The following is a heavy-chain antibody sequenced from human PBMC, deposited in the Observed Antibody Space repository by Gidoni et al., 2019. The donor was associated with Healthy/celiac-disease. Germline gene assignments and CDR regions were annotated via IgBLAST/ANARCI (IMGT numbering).Heavy chain of an antibody. D-gene: IGHD2-2*01. J-gene: IGHJ4*02. Sequence: EVQLVESGGGLVQPGRSLILSCASSGFTFVDYAMHWGRQATGKGLEWVSGISWDSGSISYADSVKGRFTISRDNAKNSLYLQMNSLRAEDTALYYCAKVGHLGYCSSTSCPFDYWGQGTLVTVSS. V-gene: IGHV3-9*01. CDR2: ISWDSGSI. CDR1: GFTFVDYA. CDR3: AKVGHLGYCSSTSCPFDY.